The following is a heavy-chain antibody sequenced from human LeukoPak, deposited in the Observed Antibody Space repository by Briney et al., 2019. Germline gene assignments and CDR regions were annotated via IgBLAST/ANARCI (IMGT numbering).Heavy chain of an antibody. V-gene: IGHV1-2*02. CDR1: GYTFAGYY. CDR2: IHPKSGDT. Sequence: VASVKVSCKASGYTFAGYYLHWVRQAPGQGLEWTGWIHPKSGDTHYAQKFLGRVTLTRDTSTTIVYMELKWLTSDDTAVYYCSRGSGISYGGIDYWGQGTLVTVSS. D-gene: IGHD5-18*01. CDR3: SRGSGISYGGIDY. J-gene: IGHJ4*02.